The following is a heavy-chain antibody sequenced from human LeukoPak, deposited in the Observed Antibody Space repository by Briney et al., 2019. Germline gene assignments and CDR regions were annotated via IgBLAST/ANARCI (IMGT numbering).Heavy chain of an antibody. CDR3: ARDAPNYYDSSGYPDY. V-gene: IGHV1-18*01. Sequence: ASVKVSCKASGYTFTSYGISWVRQAPGQGLEWMGWISAYNGNTNYAQKLQGRVTMTTDTSSSTAYMELRSLRSDDTAVYYCARDAPNYYDSSGYPDYGGQGTLVTVSS. CDR2: ISAYNGNT. CDR1: GYTFTSYG. D-gene: IGHD3-22*01. J-gene: IGHJ4*02.